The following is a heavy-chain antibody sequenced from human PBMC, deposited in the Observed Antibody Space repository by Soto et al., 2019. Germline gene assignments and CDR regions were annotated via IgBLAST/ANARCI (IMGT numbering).Heavy chain of an antibody. D-gene: IGHD3-22*01. Sequence: QITLKESGPTLVKPTQTLTLTCTFSGFSLETSGMGMSWIRQPPGKALEWLGLIYWDDDKRYSPSLKNRLTITKDPYKNQLVLTLTNVDPVDTATYYCAHSLYHYDISGHYTYWYFDLWGRGTLVTVSS. CDR2: IYWDDDK. V-gene: IGHV2-5*02. CDR3: AHSLYHYDISGHYTYWYFDL. J-gene: IGHJ2*01. CDR1: GFSLETSGMG.